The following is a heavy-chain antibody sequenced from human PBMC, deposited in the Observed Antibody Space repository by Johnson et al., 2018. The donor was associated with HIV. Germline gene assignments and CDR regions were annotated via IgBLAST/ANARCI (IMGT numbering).Heavy chain of an antibody. Sequence: VQLVESGGGVVHPGRSLRLSCAASGFTFSSYWMSWVRQAPGKGLEWVANIKQDGSDTYYAASVRGRFTISRENAKNSLDLQMNSLRAGDTAVYYCANGRLAAHDAFDIWGPGTMVTVSS. CDR3: ANGRLAAHDAFDI. J-gene: IGHJ3*02. CDR1: GFTFSSYW. V-gene: IGHV3-7*02. D-gene: IGHD1-26*01. CDR2: IKQDGSDT.